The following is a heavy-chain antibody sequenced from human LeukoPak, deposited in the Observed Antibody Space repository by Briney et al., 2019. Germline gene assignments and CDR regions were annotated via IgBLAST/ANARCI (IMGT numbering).Heavy chain of an antibody. J-gene: IGHJ3*02. CDR3: ARAPPSNGYSYHFDI. Sequence: PGRSLRLSCAASGFTFSKYWMHWVRQAPGKGLVWVSRIYIDGTGIVYAGSVKGRFIISRDNAKNTLYLQMNSLRVEDTAVYYCARAPPSNGYSYHFDIWGQGTMVTVSS. CDR2: IYIDGTGI. V-gene: IGHV3-74*01. D-gene: IGHD5-18*01. CDR1: GFTFSKYW.